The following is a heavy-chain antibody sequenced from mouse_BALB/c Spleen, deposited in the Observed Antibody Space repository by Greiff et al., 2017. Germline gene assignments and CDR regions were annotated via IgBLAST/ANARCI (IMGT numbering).Heavy chain of an antibody. Sequence: QVQLQQSGAELARPGASVKLSCKASGYTFTSYWMQWVKQRPGQGLEWIGAIYPGDGDTRYTQKLKGKATLTADKSSSTAYKQLSSLASEDSAVYYCARALKTYYYAMDYWGQGTAGTVSS. V-gene: IGHV1-87*01. CDR3: ARALKTYYYAMDY. CDR2: IYPGDGDT. J-gene: IGHJ4*01. CDR1: GYTFTSYW.